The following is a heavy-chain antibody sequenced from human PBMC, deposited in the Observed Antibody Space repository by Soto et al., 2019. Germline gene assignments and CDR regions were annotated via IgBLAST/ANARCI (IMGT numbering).Heavy chain of an antibody. D-gene: IGHD6-13*01. J-gene: IGHJ4*02. Sequence: ASVKVSCKASGYTFTSYYMHWLRQAPGQGLEWMGIINPSGGSTSYAQKFQGRVTMTRDTSTSTVYMELSSLRSEDTAVYYCARTEGIAAAGTQFDYWGQGTLVTVSS. CDR3: ARTEGIAAAGTQFDY. V-gene: IGHV1-46*01. CDR2: INPSGGST. CDR1: GYTFTSYY.